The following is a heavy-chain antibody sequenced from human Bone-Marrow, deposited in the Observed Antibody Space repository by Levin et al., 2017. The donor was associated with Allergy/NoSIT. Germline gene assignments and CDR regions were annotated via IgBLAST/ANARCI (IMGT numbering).Heavy chain of an antibody. CDR1: GFTFSSYW. D-gene: IGHD1-14*01. CDR3: AREDSMTGPRGFDS. V-gene: IGHV3-74*03. Sequence: GESLKISCAASGFTFSSYWMHWVRQAPGKGLVWVSRINSDGSSTMYADSVKGRITVSRDNAKNTLYLQMHSLRVDDTAVYYCAREDSMTGPRGFDSWGQGTLVTVSS. J-gene: IGHJ4*02. CDR2: INSDGSST.